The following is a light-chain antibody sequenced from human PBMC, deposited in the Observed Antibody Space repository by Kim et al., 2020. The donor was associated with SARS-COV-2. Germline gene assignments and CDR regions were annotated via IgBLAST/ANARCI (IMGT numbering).Light chain of an antibody. CDR2: VKK. J-gene: IGLJ3*02. Sequence: SSELTQDPAVSVALGQPVRITCQGDSPRSYYASWYQQKPGQPPVLFISVKKNRPSGIPDRFSGSRSGNTAPLPFPGARPEVEADYYCHSRSSRGNHLVFG. CDR3: HSRSSRGNHLV. V-gene: IGLV3-19*01. CDR1: SPRSYY.